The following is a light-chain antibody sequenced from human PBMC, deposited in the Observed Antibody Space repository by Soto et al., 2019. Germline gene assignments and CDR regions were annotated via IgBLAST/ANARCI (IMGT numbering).Light chain of an antibody. Sequence: QSALTQPASVSRSPGQSITISCTGTSSDVGGYNYVSWYQQHPGKAPKLMIYDVSNRPSGVSNRFSGSKSGNTASLTISGLQADDEADYYCSSYTSSSTYGFGTGTKLTVL. J-gene: IGLJ1*01. CDR1: SSDVGGYNY. V-gene: IGLV2-14*01. CDR3: SSYTSSSTYG. CDR2: DVS.